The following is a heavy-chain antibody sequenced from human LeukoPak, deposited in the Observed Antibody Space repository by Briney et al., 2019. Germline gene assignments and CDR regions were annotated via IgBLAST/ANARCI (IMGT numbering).Heavy chain of an antibody. Sequence: GGSLRLSCAASGFTFNSNYMSWVRQAPGKGLEWVSILYRDGTTYYSDSVKGRFGISRHNSKDTLYLQMNSLRPEDTAVYYCAKSRAGDFDYWGQGTLVTVSS. CDR3: AKSRAGDFDY. D-gene: IGHD3-10*01. J-gene: IGHJ4*02. V-gene: IGHV3-53*01. CDR1: GFTFNSNY. CDR2: LYRDGTT.